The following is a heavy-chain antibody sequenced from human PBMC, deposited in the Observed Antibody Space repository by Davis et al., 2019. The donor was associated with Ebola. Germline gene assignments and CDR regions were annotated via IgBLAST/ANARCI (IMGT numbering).Heavy chain of an antibody. CDR1: GGTFSSYA. CDR3: ARDIAGGGNWNDY. V-gene: IGHV1-69*04. D-gene: IGHD4-23*01. CDR2: IIPILGIA. J-gene: IGHJ4*02. Sequence: SVKVSCKASGGTFSSYAISWVRQAPGQGLEWMGRIIPILGIANYAQKFQGRVTITADKSTSTAYMELSSLRSEDTAVYYCARDIAGGGNWNDYWGQGTLVTVSS.